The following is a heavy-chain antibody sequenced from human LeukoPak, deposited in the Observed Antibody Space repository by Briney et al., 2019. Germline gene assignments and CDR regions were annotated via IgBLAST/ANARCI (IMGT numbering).Heavy chain of an antibody. CDR2: IYSGGST. D-gene: IGHD5-18*01. V-gene: IGHV3-53*01. CDR3: AKDQTAMVYGTTCEFDP. J-gene: IGHJ5*02. Sequence: PGGSLRLSCAASGFTVSSNYMNWVRHAPGKGLDWVSVIYSGGSTNYADSVKGRFTISRDNSKNTLYLQMNSLRAEDTAVYYCAKDQTAMVYGTTCEFDPWGQGTLVTVSS. CDR1: GFTVSSNY.